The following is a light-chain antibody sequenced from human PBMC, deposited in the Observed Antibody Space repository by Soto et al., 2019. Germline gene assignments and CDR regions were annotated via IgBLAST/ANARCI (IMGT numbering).Light chain of an antibody. Sequence: EIVLTQSPATLSSSPGERATLSCRASQSVSSYLAWYQQKPGQAPRLLIYDASNRATGIPAWFSGSGSGTDFTHTISRPEHEDFAVYYCQQRSNWPALTFGGGTKVEIK. V-gene: IGKV3-11*01. CDR2: DAS. CDR3: QQRSNWPALT. J-gene: IGKJ4*01. CDR1: QSVSSY.